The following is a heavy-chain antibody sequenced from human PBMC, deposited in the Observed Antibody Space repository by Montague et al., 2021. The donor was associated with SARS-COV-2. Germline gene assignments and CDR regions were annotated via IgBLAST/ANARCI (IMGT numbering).Heavy chain of an antibody. CDR3: ARFEYRLLFIASYSGIDF. CDR1: GGSFSGYY. Sequence: SETLSLTCAVYGGSFSGYYWSWIRQPPGKGLEWIGEISHSGSTNYNPSLKSRVTISIDTSKNQFSLKLSSVTAADTAVYYCARFEYRLLFIASYSGIDFWGQGTTVTVSS. CDR2: ISHSGST. V-gene: IGHV4-34*01. D-gene: IGHD2-2*01. J-gene: IGHJ6*02.